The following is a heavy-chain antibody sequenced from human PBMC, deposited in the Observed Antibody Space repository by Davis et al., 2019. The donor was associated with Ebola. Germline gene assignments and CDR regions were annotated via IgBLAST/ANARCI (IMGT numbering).Heavy chain of an antibody. D-gene: IGHD3-22*01. CDR3: ARGGYYDSSGYSHDAFDI. Sequence: GESLKISCAASGFTFNNYAMSWVRQAPGKGLVWVSRIKSDGSGGAYADSVRGRFTISRDNAKNTVYLQMNSLRVEDAAVYYCARGGYYDSSGYSHDAFDIWGQGTMVTVSS. V-gene: IGHV3-74*03. J-gene: IGHJ3*02. CDR2: IKSDGSGG. CDR1: GFTFNNYA.